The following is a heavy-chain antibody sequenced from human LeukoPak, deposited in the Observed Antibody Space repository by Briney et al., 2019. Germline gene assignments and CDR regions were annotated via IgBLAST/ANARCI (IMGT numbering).Heavy chain of an antibody. J-gene: IGHJ4*02. Sequence: GGSLRLSCAASGFTFSSYAMSWVRQAPGKGLEWVSAISGSGGSTYYADSVKGRFTISRDNSKNTLYLQMNSLRAEDTAVYYCAKTGFPKSSGWNYFDYWGQGTLVTVSS. D-gene: IGHD6-19*01. CDR2: ISGSGGST. CDR1: GFTFSSYA. CDR3: AKTGFPKSSGWNYFDY. V-gene: IGHV3-23*01.